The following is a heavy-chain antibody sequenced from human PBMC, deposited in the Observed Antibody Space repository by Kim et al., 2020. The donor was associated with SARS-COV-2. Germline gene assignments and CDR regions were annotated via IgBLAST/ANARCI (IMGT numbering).Heavy chain of an antibody. D-gene: IGHD5-12*01. CDR3: ARVGEMATIFSYFDY. V-gene: IGHV3-30*04. CDR1: GFTFSSYA. J-gene: IGHJ4*01. CDR2: ISYDGSNK. Sequence: GGSLRLSCAASGFTFSSYAMHWVRQAPGKGLEWVVVISYDGSNKYYADSVKGRFTISRDNSKNTLYLQMNSLRAEDTAVYYCARVGEMATIFSYFDYWG.